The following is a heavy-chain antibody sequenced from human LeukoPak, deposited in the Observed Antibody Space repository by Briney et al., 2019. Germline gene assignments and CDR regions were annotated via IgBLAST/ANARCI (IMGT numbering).Heavy chain of an antibody. V-gene: IGHV4-4*02. CDR1: GASISSSYW. CDR2: IYHSGGT. D-gene: IGHD3-16*01. CDR3: ARDLRGMVDY. J-gene: IGHJ4*02. Sequence: SGTLSLTCAVSGASISSSYWWSWVRQPPGKGLEWIGEIYHSGGTNYKPSLKSRVTISLDKSKNQFSLKLSSVTAADTAVYYCARDLRGMVDYWGQGTLVTVSS.